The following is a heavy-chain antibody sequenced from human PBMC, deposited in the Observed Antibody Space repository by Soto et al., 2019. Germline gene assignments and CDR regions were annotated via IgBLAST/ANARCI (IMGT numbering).Heavy chain of an antibody. CDR2: VYADGST. D-gene: IGHD3-10*01. J-gene: IGHJ4*02. Sequence: QLVESGGGLVQPGGSLRLSCTASGFTVSNTYLSWVRQAPGKGLEWVSAVYADGSTHYADSVKGRFTISRDNSKNPLYLQMYNLRAEDTAAYYCTRDPSERFHGDYWGQGTLFTVSS. CDR1: GFTVSNTY. CDR3: TRDPSERFHGDY. V-gene: IGHV3-66*01.